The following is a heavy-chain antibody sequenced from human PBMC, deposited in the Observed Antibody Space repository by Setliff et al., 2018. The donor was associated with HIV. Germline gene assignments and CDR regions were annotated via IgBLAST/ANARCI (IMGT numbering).Heavy chain of an antibody. CDR3: AFRGFGDSLSWFPLRY. J-gene: IGHJ4*02. V-gene: IGHV3-23*01. D-gene: IGHD3-10*01. Sequence: GESLRLSCAASGFTFSSYAMSWVRQAPGKGLEWVSAITASGGSTYYADSVKGRFTISRDNSKNTLYLQMNSLRAEDTAVYYCAFRGFGDSLSWFPLRYWCQGTLVTVS. CDR1: GFTFSSYA. CDR2: ITASGGST.